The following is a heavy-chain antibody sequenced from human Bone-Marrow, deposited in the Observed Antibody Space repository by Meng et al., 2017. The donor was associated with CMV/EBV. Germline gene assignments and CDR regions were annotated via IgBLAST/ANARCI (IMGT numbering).Heavy chain of an antibody. CDR2: ISYDGSNK. V-gene: IGHV3-30-3*01. CDR3: ARSSGNHDYGSYPYYLDY. Sequence: GGSLRLSCAASGFTFSSYAMHWVRQAPGKGLEWVAVISYDGSNKYYADSVKGRFTISRDNSKNTLYLQMNSLRAEDTAVYYCARSSGNHDYGSYPYYLDYWGQGTLVTVSS. CDR1: GFTFSSYA. J-gene: IGHJ4*02. D-gene: IGHD3-16*01.